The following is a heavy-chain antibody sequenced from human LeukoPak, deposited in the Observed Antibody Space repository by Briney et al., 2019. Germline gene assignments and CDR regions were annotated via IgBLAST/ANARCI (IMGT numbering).Heavy chain of an antibody. V-gene: IGHV1-2*06. D-gene: IGHD3-10*01. CDR3: ARDPVVYYGSGSVDY. J-gene: IGHJ4*01. Sequence: GASVKVSCKASGYTFTGYYMHWVRQAPGRGLEWMGRINPNSGGTNYAQKFQGRVTMTRDTSISTAYMELSRLRSDDTAVYYCARDPVVYYGSGSVDYWGQGTLVTVSS. CDR1: GYTFTGYY. CDR2: INPNSGGT.